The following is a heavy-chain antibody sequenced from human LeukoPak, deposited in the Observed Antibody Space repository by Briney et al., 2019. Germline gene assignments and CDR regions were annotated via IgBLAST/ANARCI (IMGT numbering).Heavy chain of an antibody. CDR2: IYHTGRT. J-gene: IGHJ4*02. V-gene: IGHV4-4*02. CDR1: GGSISNGNW. CDR3: VRCGSYCLDY. Sequence: PSGTLSLTYGVSGGSISNGNWWSWVRQPPGKGLEWIGEIYHTGRTNYNPSLKSRVSISVDKSKNQLSLNLNSVTAADTAVYYCVRCGSYCLDYWGQGTLVTVSS. D-gene: IGHD1-26*01.